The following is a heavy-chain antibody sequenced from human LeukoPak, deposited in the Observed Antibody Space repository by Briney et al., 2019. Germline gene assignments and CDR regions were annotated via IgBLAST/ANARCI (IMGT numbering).Heavy chain of an antibody. CDR3: AKDCGGDCYYDSVY. D-gene: IGHD2-21*02. V-gene: IGHV3-21*04. CDR2: ISSGSLYI. Sequence: PGGSLRLSCAASGFTFGSYNMNWVRQAPGRGLEWVSFISSGSLYIYYADSVKGRFTISRDNSKNTLYLQMNSLRAEDTAVYYCAKDCGGDCYYDSVYWGQGILVTVSS. J-gene: IGHJ4*02. CDR1: GFTFGSYN.